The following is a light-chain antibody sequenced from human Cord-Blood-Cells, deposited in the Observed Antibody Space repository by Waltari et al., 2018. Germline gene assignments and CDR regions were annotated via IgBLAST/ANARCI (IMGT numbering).Light chain of an antibody. CDR2: AAS. V-gene: IGKV1D-12*01. CDR3: QQANSFPPT. J-gene: IGKJ3*01. Sequence: DIQMTQSPSSVSASVGDRVTITCRASQGISSRLAWYQQKPAKAPQLLIYAASSLQSGVPSRFSGSGSGTDFTLTISSLQPEDFATYYCQQANSFPPTFVPGTKVDIK. CDR1: QGISSR.